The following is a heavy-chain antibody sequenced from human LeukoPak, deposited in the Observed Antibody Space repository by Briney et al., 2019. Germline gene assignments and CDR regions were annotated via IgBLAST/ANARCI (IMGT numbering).Heavy chain of an antibody. Sequence: SETLSLTCTVSGSSISSYYWSWIRQPPGKGLEWIGYIYYSGSTNYNPSLKSRVTISVDTSKNQFSLKLSSVTAADTAVYYCAREGDYGDFDYWGQGTLVTVSS. D-gene: IGHD4-17*01. CDR2: IYYSGST. CDR3: AREGDYGDFDY. CDR1: GSSISSYY. J-gene: IGHJ4*02. V-gene: IGHV4-59*01.